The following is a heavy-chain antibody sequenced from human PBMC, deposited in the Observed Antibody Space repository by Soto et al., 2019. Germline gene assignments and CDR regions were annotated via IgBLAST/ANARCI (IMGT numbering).Heavy chain of an antibody. CDR1: GFTFRSFA. Sequence: QVQVVESGGGVVQPGRSLRLSCAASGFTFRSFAMHWVRQAPDKGLEWVARISYDGDNKYYADAVKGRFTISRDNSKNTLYLQMNSLRLEDTSVFYCAREFSGTYDYLDYWGQGTLVTVSS. V-gene: IGHV3-30-3*01. J-gene: IGHJ4*02. CDR2: ISYDGDNK. CDR3: AREFSGTYDYLDY. D-gene: IGHD1-26*01.